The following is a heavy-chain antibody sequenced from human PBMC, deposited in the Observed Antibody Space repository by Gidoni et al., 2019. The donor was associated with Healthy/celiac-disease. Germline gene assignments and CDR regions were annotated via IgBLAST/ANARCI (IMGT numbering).Heavy chain of an antibody. J-gene: IGHJ5*02. CDR1: GCSISRSNW. Sequence: QVQLQESGPGLVKPSGTLSLTCAVSGCSISRSNWWSWVRQPPGKGLEWIGEIYHSGSTNYNPSLKSRVTISVDKSKNQFSLKLSSVTAADTAVYYCARGPPDRLVRAGNWFDPWGQGTLVTVSS. D-gene: IGHD6-19*01. V-gene: IGHV4-4*02. CDR2: IYHSGST. CDR3: ARGPPDRLVRAGNWFDP.